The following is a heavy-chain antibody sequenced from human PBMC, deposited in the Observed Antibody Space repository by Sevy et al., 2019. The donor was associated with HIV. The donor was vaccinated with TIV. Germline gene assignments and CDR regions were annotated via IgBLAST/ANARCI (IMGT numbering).Heavy chain of an antibody. J-gene: IGHJ4*02. Sequence: GGSLRLSCAASGFTFSDYYMSWIRQAPGKGLEWVSYISSSGSTIYYADSVKGRFTIPRDNAKNSLYLQMNSLRAEDTAVYYCARDREYYDILTGGIDYWGQGTLVTVSS. D-gene: IGHD3-9*01. CDR3: ARDREYYDILTGGIDY. CDR1: GFTFSDYY. CDR2: ISSSGSTI. V-gene: IGHV3-11*04.